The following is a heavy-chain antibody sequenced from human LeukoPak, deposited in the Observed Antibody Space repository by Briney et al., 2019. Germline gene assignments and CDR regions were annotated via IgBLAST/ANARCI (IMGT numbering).Heavy chain of an antibody. CDR3: ATDFYDST. Sequence: GGFLRLSCATSGFTFSNAWMNWVRQAPGKGLEWVGRIRSNSDGGTIDYAAPVKGRFTLSRDDSKTTLYLQMNSLQTEDTAVYYCATDFYDSTWGQGTLVTVSS. CDR1: GFTFSNAW. D-gene: IGHD3-22*01. J-gene: IGHJ5*02. V-gene: IGHV3-15*07. CDR2: IRSNSDGGTI.